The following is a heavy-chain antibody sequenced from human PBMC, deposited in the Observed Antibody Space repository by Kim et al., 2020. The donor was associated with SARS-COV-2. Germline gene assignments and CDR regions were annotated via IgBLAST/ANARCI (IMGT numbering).Heavy chain of an antibody. V-gene: IGHV4-31*02. Sequence: TYYNPSLTSRVTISVATSKNQFSLKLGSVTAADTAVYYCATAAAGTTFDYWGQGTLVTVSS. CDR3: ATAAAGTTFDY. CDR2: T. J-gene: IGHJ4*02. D-gene: IGHD6-13*01.